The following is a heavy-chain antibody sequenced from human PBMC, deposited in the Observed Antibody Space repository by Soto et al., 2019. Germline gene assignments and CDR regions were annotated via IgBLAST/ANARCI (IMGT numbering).Heavy chain of an antibody. CDR3: AKEGDEAAAGYYFDY. J-gene: IGHJ4*02. CDR1: GFAFRNYD. CDR2: VSYSGNDK. Sequence: GGALTLFCVASGFAFRNYDMHWVRQAPGKGLEWVAVVSYSGNDKKFADSVKGRFTISRDNSKDTLYLQMNSLRAEDTAVYYCAKEGDEAAAGYYFDYWGQGT. V-gene: IGHV3-30*18. D-gene: IGHD6-13*01.